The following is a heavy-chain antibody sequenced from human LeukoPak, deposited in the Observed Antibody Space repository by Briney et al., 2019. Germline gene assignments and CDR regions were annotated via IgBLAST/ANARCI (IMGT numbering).Heavy chain of an antibody. CDR2: IIPIFGTA. J-gene: IGHJ4*02. Sequence: SVKVSGKAAGDTFSSYAIGWVRQAPGQGLEWMGGIIPIFGTANYAQKFQGRVTITADKSTSTAYMELSSLRSEDTAVYYCARFSSGIFDYWGQGTLVTVSS. CDR1: GDTFSSYA. CDR3: ARFSSGIFDY. V-gene: IGHV1-69*06.